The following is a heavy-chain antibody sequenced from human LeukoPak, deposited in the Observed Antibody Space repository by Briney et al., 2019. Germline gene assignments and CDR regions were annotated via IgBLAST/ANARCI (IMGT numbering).Heavy chain of an antibody. CDR3: ARAESSGWYFLDY. CDR1: GYTFTGYY. J-gene: IGHJ4*02. Sequence: ASVKVSCTASGYTFTGYYMHWVRQAPGQGLEWMGWINPNSGGTNYAQKFQGWVTMTRDTSISTAYMELSRLRSDDTAVYYCARAESSGWYFLDYWGQGTLVTVSS. V-gene: IGHV1-2*04. CDR2: INPNSGGT. D-gene: IGHD6-19*01.